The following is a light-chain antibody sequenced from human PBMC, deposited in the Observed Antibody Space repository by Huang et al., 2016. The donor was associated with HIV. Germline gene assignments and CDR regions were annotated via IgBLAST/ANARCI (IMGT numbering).Light chain of an antibody. Sequence: EVVMTQSPATLSVSPGGSVTLACRPSQCVRTKLAWYRQRPGRAPRLLINGASNRATGIPARFSGSGSGTEFTLTISSLQSEDFAVYYCQQYNDWPWTFGLGTKVEI. V-gene: IGKV3-15*01. J-gene: IGKJ1*01. CDR3: QQYNDWPWT. CDR2: GAS. CDR1: QCVRTK.